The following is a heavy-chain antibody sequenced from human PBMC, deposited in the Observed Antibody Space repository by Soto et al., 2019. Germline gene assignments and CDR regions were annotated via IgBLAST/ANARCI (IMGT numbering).Heavy chain of an antibody. CDR3: ARDVPFTAMAPCDT. D-gene: IGHD5-18*01. CDR2: ISNYNGKT. CDR1: GYTFSGYG. J-gene: IGHJ5*02. V-gene: IGHV1-18*01. Sequence: ASVKVSCKTSGYTFSGYGISWVRQAPEQGREWMGWISNYNGKTNYAQRFLGRVTMTTDTSTSTAYMELTSLRSDDTAVYYCARDVPFTAMAPCDTWGQGTMVTVSS.